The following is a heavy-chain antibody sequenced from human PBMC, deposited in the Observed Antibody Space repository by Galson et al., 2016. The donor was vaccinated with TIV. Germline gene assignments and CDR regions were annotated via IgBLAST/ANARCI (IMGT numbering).Heavy chain of an antibody. D-gene: IGHD2-2*03. CDR1: GYTFIDYH. CDR2: IDPKSGDT. Sequence: SVKVSCKASGYTFIDYHLHWVRQAPGQGLEWMGWIDPKSGDTLYAQKFQGRVTMTRDTSISIAYMDLSGLKSDVTVVYYWAGERGPGYCDSTSCYGYYGFDVWGQGTTVTVSS. J-gene: IGHJ6*02. CDR3: AGERGPGYCDSTSCYGYYGFDV. V-gene: IGHV1-2*02.